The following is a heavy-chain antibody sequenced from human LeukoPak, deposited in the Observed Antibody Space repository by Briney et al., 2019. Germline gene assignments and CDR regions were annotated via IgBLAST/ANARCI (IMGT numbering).Heavy chain of an antibody. CDR2: INPNGGTT. J-gene: IGHJ4*02. D-gene: IGHD5-24*01. CDR1: GYTFTSYH. Sequence: GASVKVSCKASGYTFTSYHMHWVRQAPGQGLEWMAMINPNGGTTTYAQKFQGRVSVIRDMCTSTVYMELTSLRSEDTAVYYCAVGGGYNYQGQGWDFWGQGTLVTVSS. V-gene: IGHV1-46*01. CDR3: AVGGGYNYQGQGWDF.